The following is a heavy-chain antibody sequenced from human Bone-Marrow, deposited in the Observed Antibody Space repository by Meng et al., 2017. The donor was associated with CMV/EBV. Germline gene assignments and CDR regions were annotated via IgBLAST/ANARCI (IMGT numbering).Heavy chain of an antibody. Sequence: SCKASGYTFTGYYIHWVRQAPGQGLEWMGWINPNSGGTNYAQKFQGRVTMTRDTSISTAYMELSRLRSDDTAVFYCARDVGGGARFDYWGQGTLVTVSS. V-gene: IGHV1-2*02. CDR2: INPNSGGT. J-gene: IGHJ4*02. D-gene: IGHD1-26*01. CDR1: GYTFTGYY. CDR3: ARDVGGGARFDY.